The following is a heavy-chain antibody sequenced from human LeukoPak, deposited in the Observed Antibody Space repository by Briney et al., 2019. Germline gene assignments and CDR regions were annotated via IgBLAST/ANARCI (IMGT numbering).Heavy chain of an antibody. Sequence: ASVKVSCKASGYTFTSHGICWVRQAPGQGFEWMGWISTSSGTTNYAQKLQDRVTMTTDTSTTTAYMEVRSLTSDDTAVYYCARWGNSNWWEHLGDFWGQGTLITVSS. J-gene: IGHJ4*02. CDR2: ISTSSGTT. D-gene: IGHD2-8*02. CDR3: ARWGNSNWWEHLGDF. CDR1: GYTFTSHG. V-gene: IGHV1-18*01.